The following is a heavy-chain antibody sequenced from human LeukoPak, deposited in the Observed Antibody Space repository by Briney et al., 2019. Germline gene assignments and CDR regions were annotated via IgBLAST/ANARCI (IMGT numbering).Heavy chain of an antibody. V-gene: IGHV3-53*01. Sequence: PGGSLRLSCAASGFTVSSNYMSWVRQAPGKGLEWVSVINSGGSTYYADSVKGRFTISRDNSKNTLYLQMNSLRAEDTAVYYCARQAGYYYYGMDVWGKGTTVTVSS. CDR1: GFTVSSNY. CDR2: INSGGST. CDR3: ARQAGYYYYGMDV. J-gene: IGHJ6*04.